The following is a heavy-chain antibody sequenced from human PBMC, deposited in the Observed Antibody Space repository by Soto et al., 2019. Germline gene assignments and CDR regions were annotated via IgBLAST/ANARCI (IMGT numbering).Heavy chain of an antibody. D-gene: IGHD2-8*01. Sequence: GPSVKVSCKASGGTFSSYAISWVRQAPGQGLEWMGGIIPIFGTANYAQKFQGRVTITADESTSTAYMELSSLRSEDTAVYYCARSGYCTNGVCYTSDYWGQGTLVTVSS. V-gene: IGHV1-69*13. CDR3: ARSGYCTNGVCYTSDY. CDR1: GGTFSSYA. J-gene: IGHJ4*02. CDR2: IIPIFGTA.